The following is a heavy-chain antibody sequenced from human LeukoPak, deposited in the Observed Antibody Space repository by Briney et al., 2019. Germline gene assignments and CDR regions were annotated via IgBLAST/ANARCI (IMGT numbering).Heavy chain of an antibody. CDR2: VYSVGAS. J-gene: IGHJ4*02. D-gene: IGHD1-14*01. CDR1: GFIVSGNH. CDR3: ATERPGSRTLDS. V-gene: IGHV3-66*01. Sequence: GGSLRLSCAASGFIVSGNHMNWVRLAPGKGLEWVSIVYSVGASYYEDSVKGRFTISRDDSKNIVYLQMNNLRSEDTAVYFCATERPGSRTLDSWGQGTLVTVSS.